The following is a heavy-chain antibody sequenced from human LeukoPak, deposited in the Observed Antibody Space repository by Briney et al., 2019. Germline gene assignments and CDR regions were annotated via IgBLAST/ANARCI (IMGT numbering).Heavy chain of an antibody. CDR1: GFTFSSYA. V-gene: IGHV3-23*01. Sequence: GGSLRLSCAASGFTFSSYAMSWVRQAPGKGLEWVSAISGSDGSTYYADSVKGRFTISRDNSKNTLYLQMNSLRAEDTAVYYCAKGSATYYYDSSGYYYFDYWGQGTLVTVSS. CDR2: ISGSDGST. D-gene: IGHD3-22*01. J-gene: IGHJ4*02. CDR3: AKGSATYYYDSSGYYYFDY.